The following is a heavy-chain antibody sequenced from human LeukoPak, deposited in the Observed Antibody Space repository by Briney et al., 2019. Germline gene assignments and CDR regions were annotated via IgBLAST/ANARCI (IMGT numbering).Heavy chain of an antibody. Sequence: PSEALSLTCSVSGYSISSGYYWGWIRQPPGQGLERIGSIYHSGNTYYNPSLKSRLTIAVDTSKNQFSLKLSSVTAADTAVYYCASSTITMGAFDIWGQGTMVTVSS. CDR3: ASSTITMGAFDI. CDR1: GYSISSGYY. D-gene: IGHD1-14*01. V-gene: IGHV4-38-2*01. J-gene: IGHJ3*02. CDR2: IYHSGNT.